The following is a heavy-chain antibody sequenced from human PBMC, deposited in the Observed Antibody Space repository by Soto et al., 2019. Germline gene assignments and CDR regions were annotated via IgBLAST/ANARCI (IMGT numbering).Heavy chain of an antibody. CDR1: GFTFSSYA. V-gene: IGHV3-23*01. D-gene: IGHD5-18*01. J-gene: IGHJ6*02. CDR2: ISGSGDST. Sequence: GSLRLSCAASGFTFSSYAVSWVRQAPGKGLEWVSVISGSGDSTYYADSVKGRFTISRDNSKNTLYLQMNSLRAEDTAVYYCAKDEQASGHSYGYYYYYGMDVWGQGTTVTVSS. CDR3: AKDEQASGHSYGYYYYYGMDV.